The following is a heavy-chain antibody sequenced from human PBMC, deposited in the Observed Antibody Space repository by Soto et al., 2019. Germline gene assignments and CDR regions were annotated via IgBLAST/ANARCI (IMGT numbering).Heavy chain of an antibody. J-gene: IGHJ4*02. V-gene: IGHV1-69*13. CDR1: GGTFSSYA. Sequence: GASVKVSCKTSGGTFSSYAIGWVRQAPGQGLEMMGGIVPIVDTSTYAQKFQGRVTITADESTSTAYMELSSLRSDDTAIYYCVRVVAIPGYPDNWGQGTLVTISS. CDR2: IVPIVDTS. CDR3: VRVVAIPGYPDN. D-gene: IGHD5-12*01.